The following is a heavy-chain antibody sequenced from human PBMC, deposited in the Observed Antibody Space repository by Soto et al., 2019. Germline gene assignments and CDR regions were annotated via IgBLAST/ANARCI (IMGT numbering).Heavy chain of an antibody. Sequence: GGSLRLSCAASGFPVSTHYMSWVRQAPGRGLEWISVIYTGGPTYYAASVKGRFTISRDNSANKLFLQMDTLRAEDTAVYYCATSPRDSFFQYWGQGTLVTV. CDR3: ATSPRDSFFQY. CDR2: IYTGGPT. D-gene: IGHD2-21*01. V-gene: IGHV3-53*01. J-gene: IGHJ4*02. CDR1: GFPVSTHY.